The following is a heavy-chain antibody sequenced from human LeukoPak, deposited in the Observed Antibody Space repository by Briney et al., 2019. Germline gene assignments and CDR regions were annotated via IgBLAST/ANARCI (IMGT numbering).Heavy chain of an antibody. J-gene: IGHJ4*02. V-gene: IGHV1-2*02. CDR2: INPNSGGT. Sequence: GASVKVSCKASGYTFTGYYMHWVRQAPGQGLEWMGWINPNSGGTNYAQKFQGRVTMTRDTSISTAYMELSRLRSDDTAVYYCAIAGAHPKIGQYYYDSSGYGGTFDYWGQGTLVTVSS. D-gene: IGHD3-22*01. CDR1: GYTFTGYY. CDR3: AIAGAHPKIGQYYYDSSGYGGTFDY.